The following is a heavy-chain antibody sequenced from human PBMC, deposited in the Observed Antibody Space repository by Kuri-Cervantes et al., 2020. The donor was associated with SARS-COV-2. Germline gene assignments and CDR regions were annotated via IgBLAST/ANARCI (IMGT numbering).Heavy chain of an antibody. CDR1: GYTFTGYY. V-gene: IGHV1-2*04. J-gene: IGHJ4*02. D-gene: IGHD3-22*01. CDR2: INPNSGGT. CDR3: ARGHDRRVYFSTPAPYYFDF. Sequence: ASVKVSCKASGYTFTGYYMHWVRQAPGQGLEWMGWINPNSGGTNYAQKFQGWVTMTRDTSISTVYMELSRLRSDDTAVYYCARGHDRRVYFSTPAPYYFDFWGQGILVTVSS.